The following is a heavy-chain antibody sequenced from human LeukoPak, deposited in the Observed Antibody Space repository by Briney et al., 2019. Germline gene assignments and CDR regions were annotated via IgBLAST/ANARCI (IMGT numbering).Heavy chain of an antibody. V-gene: IGHV3-48*03. Sequence: GGSLRLSCAASGFTFSSYEMNWVRQAPGKGLEWVSYISSSGSTIYYEDSVKGRFTISRDNAKNSLYLQMNSLRAEDTAVYYCAARSGRIRLVSDYWGQGTLVTVSS. J-gene: IGHJ4*02. CDR1: GFTFSSYE. CDR3: AARSGRIRLVSDY. D-gene: IGHD5-18*01. CDR2: ISSSGSTI.